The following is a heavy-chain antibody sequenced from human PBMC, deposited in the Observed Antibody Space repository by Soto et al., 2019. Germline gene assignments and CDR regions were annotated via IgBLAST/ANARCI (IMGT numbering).Heavy chain of an antibody. CDR3: ARDYGDYAHDACDV. D-gene: IGHD4-17*01. V-gene: IGHV1-69*02. CDR2: IIPILGIA. CDR1: GGTFSSYT. Sequence: QVQLVQSGAEVKKPGSSVKVSCKASGGTFSSYTISWVRQAPGQGLEWMGRIIPILGIANYAQKFQGRGTINADKATSTSYIELSILRSEDTAVYYCARDYGDYAHDACDVWGQGTMVTGSS. J-gene: IGHJ3*01.